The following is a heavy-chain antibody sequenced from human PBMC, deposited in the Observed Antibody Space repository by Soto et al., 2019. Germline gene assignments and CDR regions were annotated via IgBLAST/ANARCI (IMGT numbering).Heavy chain of an antibody. CDR2: IYYSGST. CDR1: GGSISSGGYY. Sequence: SETLSLTCTVSGGSISSGGYYWSWIRQHPGKGLEWIGYIYYSGSTYYNPSLKSRVTISVDTSKNQFSLKLSSVTAADTAVYYCARAEYAMFDYWRQGTLVTVPS. V-gene: IGHV4-31*03. J-gene: IGHJ4*02. CDR3: ARAEYAMFDY. D-gene: IGHD2-8*01.